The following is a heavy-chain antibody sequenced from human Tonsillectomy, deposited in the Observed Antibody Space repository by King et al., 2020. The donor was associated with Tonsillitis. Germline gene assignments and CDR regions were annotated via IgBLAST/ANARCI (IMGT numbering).Heavy chain of an antibody. J-gene: IGHJ4*02. CDR2: IIPLFDKT. D-gene: IGHD5-18*01. V-gene: IGHV1-69*01. Sequence: QLVQSGAEVKKPGSSVKVSCKASGGTFSSYAITWVRQAPGQGLEWMGGIIPLFDKTNYTQKFRGRVNMTADEATNTAYMELSSLRPDDTAVYYCARGGGLVETVMVGWDHWGQGTLVAVSS. CDR3: ARGGGLVETVMVGWDH. CDR1: GGTFSSYA.